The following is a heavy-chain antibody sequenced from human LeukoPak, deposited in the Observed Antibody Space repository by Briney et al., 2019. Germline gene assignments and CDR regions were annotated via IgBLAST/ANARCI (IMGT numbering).Heavy chain of an antibody. CDR2: VKSKAVGETT. J-gene: IGHJ4*02. CDR3: ATCNGDCYFNF. CDR1: GFTFSNAW. V-gene: IGHV3-15*01. Sequence: GGSLRLPCAASGFTFSNAWMNWVRQAPGKGLEWVARVKSKAVGETTSYVAPVKGRFSILRDDSRDMVYLQMNSLEAEDTAVYYCATCNGDCYFNFWGQGTLVIVSS. D-gene: IGHD2-21*02.